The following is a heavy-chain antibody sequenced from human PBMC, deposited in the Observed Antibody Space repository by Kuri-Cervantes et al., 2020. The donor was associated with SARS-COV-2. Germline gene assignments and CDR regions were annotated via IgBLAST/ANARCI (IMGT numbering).Heavy chain of an antibody. V-gene: IGHV4-34*01. CDR3: ARAYGFLRYIYYMDV. D-gene: IGHD3-9*01. CDR1: GETFSGYY. J-gene: IGHJ6*03. CDR2: VNHRGDT. Sequence: SETLSLTCAFYGETFSGYYWTWIRRSPGRGLEWIGEVNHRGDTNYNPSLKSRVTISVDTSNNQFSLHLNSVTAADTAVYHCARAYGFLRYIYYMDVWGKGTTVTVSS.